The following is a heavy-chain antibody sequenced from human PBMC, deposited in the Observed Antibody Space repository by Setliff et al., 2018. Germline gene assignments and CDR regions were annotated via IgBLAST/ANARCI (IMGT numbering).Heavy chain of an antibody. J-gene: IGHJ6*03. Sequence: SVKVSCKASGGTFSSYAISWVRQAPGQGLEWMGGIIPIFGTANYAQKFQGRVTITADESTSTAYMELSSLRSEDTAVYYCARDNWIFGVELPHYYYMDVWGKGTMVTVSS. CDR2: IIPIFGTA. D-gene: IGHD3-3*01. V-gene: IGHV1-69*13. CDR1: GGTFSSYA. CDR3: ARDNWIFGVELPHYYYMDV.